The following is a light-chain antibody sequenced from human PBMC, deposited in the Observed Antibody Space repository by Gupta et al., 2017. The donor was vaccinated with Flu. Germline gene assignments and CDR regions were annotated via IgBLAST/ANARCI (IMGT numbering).Light chain of an antibody. CDR1: QRVLYSSNNKNY. Sequence: SLGERATINCKSSQRVLYSSNNKNYLAWYQQKPNQPPKLLIYWASTRESGVPDRFSGSGSGTDFTLTISSLQAEDVAVYYCQQYYSTPYTFGQGTKLEIK. CDR3: QQYYSTPYT. J-gene: IGKJ2*01. V-gene: IGKV4-1*01. CDR2: WAS.